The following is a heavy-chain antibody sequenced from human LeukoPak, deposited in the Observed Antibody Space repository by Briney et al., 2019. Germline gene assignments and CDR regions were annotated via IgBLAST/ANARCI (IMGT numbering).Heavy chain of an antibody. CDR3: AKALRAAMGFDY. J-gene: IGHJ4*02. CDR2: IYYSGST. Sequence: SETLSLTCTVSGESISGFYWTWIRQPPGKGLEWIGYIYYSGSTNYNPSLKSRVTISVDTSKNQFSLKLSSVTAADTALYYCAKALRAAMGFDYWGQGTLVTVSS. V-gene: IGHV4-59*01. CDR1: GESISGFY. D-gene: IGHD2-2*01.